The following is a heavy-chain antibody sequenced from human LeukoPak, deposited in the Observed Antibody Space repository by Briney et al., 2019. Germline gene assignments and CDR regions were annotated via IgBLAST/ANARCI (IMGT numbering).Heavy chain of an antibody. D-gene: IGHD2-2*01. Sequence: PGGSLRLSCAASGFTVSDNYMSWVRQAPGKGLEWVAVIYSGDTTYYAASVKGRFTISRDSSKNTLDLQMNSLRPEDTAVYFCARDQGCTSATCRNNWFDPWGQGTLVTVSS. CDR2: IYSGDTT. CDR1: GFTVSDNY. CDR3: ARDQGCTSATCRNNWFDP. J-gene: IGHJ5*02. V-gene: IGHV3-66*02.